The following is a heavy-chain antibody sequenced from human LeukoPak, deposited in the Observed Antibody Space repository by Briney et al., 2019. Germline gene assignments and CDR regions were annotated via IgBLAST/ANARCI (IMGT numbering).Heavy chain of an antibody. V-gene: IGHV1-46*01. D-gene: IGHD6-13*01. CDR1: GYTFTGYY. Sequence: ASVKVSCKASGYTFTGYYMHWVRQAPGQGLEWMGLINPTGGSTGYARKFQGRVTMTRDMSTSTVYMELSSLRSEDTAVYYCARDRKEVRGIAAAGTPNYYFDYWGQGTLVTVSS. J-gene: IGHJ4*02. CDR3: ARDRKEVRGIAAAGTPNYYFDY. CDR2: INPTGGST.